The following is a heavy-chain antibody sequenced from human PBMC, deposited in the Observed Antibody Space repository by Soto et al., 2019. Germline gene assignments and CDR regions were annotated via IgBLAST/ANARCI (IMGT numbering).Heavy chain of an antibody. J-gene: IGHJ4*02. CDR2: IALYNGNT. V-gene: IGHV1-45*02. CDR3: ARNSPRLRLLEWHLWKYFDY. D-gene: IGHD3-3*01. Sequence: SVKVSCKASGYTFTYCSLHWLQQAPGQGLQRMTWIALYNGNTTYAKEFQGRVTITRDMSLRTAYIELSSLRSEDSAVYYWARNSPRLRLLEWHLWKYFDYWGQGTLVTVSS. CDR1: GYTFTYCS.